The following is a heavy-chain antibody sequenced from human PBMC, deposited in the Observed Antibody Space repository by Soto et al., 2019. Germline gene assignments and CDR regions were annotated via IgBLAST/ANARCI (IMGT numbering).Heavy chain of an antibody. J-gene: IGHJ5*01. CDR3: ARSADHFDS. V-gene: IGHV3-11*01. CDR2: ISSTSTTI. Sequence: QVQLVESGGGLVKPGGSLRLSCAASGFSFSDYYMSWIRQAPGKGLEWLSFISSTSTTIYYADSVKGRFTISRDNAKNSLYLQMNSLRVEDTAVYFCARSADHFDSWGQGTLVSVSS. CDR1: GFSFSDYY.